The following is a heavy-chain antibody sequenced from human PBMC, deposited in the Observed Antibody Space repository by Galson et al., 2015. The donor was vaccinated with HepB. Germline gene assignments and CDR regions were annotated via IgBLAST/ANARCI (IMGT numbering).Heavy chain of an antibody. D-gene: IGHD2-2*01. Sequence: SVKVSCKASGYTFTSYGISWVRQAPGQGLEWMGWISAYNGNTNYAQKLQGRVTMTTDTSTSTAYMELRSLRSDDTAVYYCARGGYKGGIVVPAAMTGLPESVWFDPWGQGTLVTVSS. J-gene: IGHJ5*02. CDR1: GYTFTSYG. V-gene: IGHV1-18*01. CDR2: ISAYNGNT. CDR3: ARGGYKGGIVVPAAMTGLPESVWFDP.